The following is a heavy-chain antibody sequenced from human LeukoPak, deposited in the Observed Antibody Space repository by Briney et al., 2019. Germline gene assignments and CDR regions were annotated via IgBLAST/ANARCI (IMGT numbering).Heavy chain of an antibody. CDR1: GGSISSYY. CDR2: IYTSGST. J-gene: IGHJ5*02. CDR3: ARNKENYDYVWGSYRYVWFDP. Sequence: SETLSLTCTVSGGSISSYYWSWIRQPAGKGLEWIGRIYTSGSTNYNPSLKSRVTMSVDTSKNQFSLKLSSVTAADTAVYYCARNKENYDYVWGSYRYVWFDPWGQGTLVTVSS. D-gene: IGHD3-16*02. V-gene: IGHV4-4*07.